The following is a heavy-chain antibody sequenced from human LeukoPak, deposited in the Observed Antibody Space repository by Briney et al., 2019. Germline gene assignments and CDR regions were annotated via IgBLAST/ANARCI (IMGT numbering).Heavy chain of an antibody. V-gene: IGHV3-7*01. Sequence: PGGSLRLSCAASGFTFSNSWMTWVRQAPKKGLEWVASINEDGGEIHYVDSVKGRFTISRDNAKNSLYLQMNSLRAEDTAVYYCARGGQGNWPTPFDYWGQGTLVTVSS. J-gene: IGHJ4*02. CDR2: INEDGGEI. D-gene: IGHD1-1*01. CDR3: ARGGQGNWPTPFDY. CDR1: GFTFSNSW.